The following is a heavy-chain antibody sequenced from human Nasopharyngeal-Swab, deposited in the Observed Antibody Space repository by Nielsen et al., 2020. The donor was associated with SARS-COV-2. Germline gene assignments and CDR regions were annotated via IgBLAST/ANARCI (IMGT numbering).Heavy chain of an antibody. D-gene: IGHD3-3*01. V-gene: IGHV1-24*01. CDR2: FDPEDGEK. J-gene: IGHJ4*02. CDR3: ATLFAFWSDDYPFDY. Sequence: ASVKVSCKVSGYTLTELSMHWVRQAPAKGLEWMGGFDPEDGEKIYAQKFQGRVTMTEDTSTDTAYMELSSLRSEDTAVYYCATLFAFWSDDYPFDYWGQGTLVTVSS. CDR1: GYTLTELS.